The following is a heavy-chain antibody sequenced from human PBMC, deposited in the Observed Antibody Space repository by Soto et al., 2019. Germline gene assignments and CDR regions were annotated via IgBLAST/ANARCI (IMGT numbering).Heavy chain of an antibody. Sequence: QVQLQESGPGLVKPSETLSLTCAVSSGSISSGNWWSWVRQSPGKGLECIGEISRSGNTNYRPSLKSRVTISVDKSKHQFSLKMNSVTAADTAVYYCVRDGGYDFDFWGQGTLVPVSS. CDR1: SGSISSGNW. D-gene: IGHD5-12*01. J-gene: IGHJ4*02. CDR3: VRDGGYDFDF. V-gene: IGHV4-4*02. CDR2: ISRSGNT.